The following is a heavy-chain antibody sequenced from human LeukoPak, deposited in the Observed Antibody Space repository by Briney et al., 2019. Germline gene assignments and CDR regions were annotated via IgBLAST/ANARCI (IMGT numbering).Heavy chain of an antibody. Sequence: PGGSLRLSCAASGFTFSSYSMNWVRQAPGKGLEWVSSISSSSSYIYYADSVKGRFTISRDNAKNSLYLQMNSLRAEDTAVYYCARDPGTTVTLDYWGQGTLVTVSS. CDR3: ARDPGTTVTLDY. J-gene: IGHJ4*02. V-gene: IGHV3-21*01. CDR2: ISSSSSYI. CDR1: GFTFSSYS. D-gene: IGHD4-4*01.